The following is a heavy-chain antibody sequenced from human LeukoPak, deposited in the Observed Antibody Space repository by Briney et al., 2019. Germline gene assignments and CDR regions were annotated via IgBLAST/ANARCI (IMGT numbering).Heavy chain of an antibody. CDR3: ARSGPMPDNLRYFDY. CDR2: INHSGST. CDR1: GGSFSGYY. J-gene: IGHJ4*02. Sequence: SGTLSLTCAVYGGSFSGYYWSWIRQPPGKGLEWIGEINHSGSTNYNPSLKSRVTISVDTSKNQFSLELSSVTAADTAVYYCARSGPMPDNLRYFDYWGQGTLVTVSS. D-gene: IGHD5/OR15-5a*01. V-gene: IGHV4-34*01.